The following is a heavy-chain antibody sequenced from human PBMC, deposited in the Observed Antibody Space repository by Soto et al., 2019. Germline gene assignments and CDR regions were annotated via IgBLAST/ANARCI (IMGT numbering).Heavy chain of an antibody. CDR2: INPNSGGT. CDR1: GYTFTGYY. CDR3: AREITGTTSVYYGMDV. J-gene: IGHJ6*02. Sequence: ASVKVSCKASGYTFTGYYMHWVRQAPGQGLEWMGWINPNSGGTNYAQKFQGWVTMTRDTSISTAYMELSRLRSDDTAVYYCAREITGTTSVYYGMDVWGQGTTVTVS. D-gene: IGHD1-7*01. V-gene: IGHV1-2*04.